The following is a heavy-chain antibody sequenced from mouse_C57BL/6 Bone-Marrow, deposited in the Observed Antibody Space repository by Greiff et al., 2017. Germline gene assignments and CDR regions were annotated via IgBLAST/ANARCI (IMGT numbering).Heavy chain of an antibody. CDR2: ISDGGSYT. Sequence: EVMLVESGGGLVKPGGSLTLSCAASGFTFSSYAMSWVRQTPEKRLEWVATISDGGSYTYYPDNVKGRFTISRDNAKNNLYLQMSHLKSEDTAMYYCARGGYGYPAWFAYWGQGTLVTVSA. D-gene: IGHD2-2*01. V-gene: IGHV5-4*03. CDR3: ARGGYGYPAWFAY. CDR1: GFTFSSYA. J-gene: IGHJ3*01.